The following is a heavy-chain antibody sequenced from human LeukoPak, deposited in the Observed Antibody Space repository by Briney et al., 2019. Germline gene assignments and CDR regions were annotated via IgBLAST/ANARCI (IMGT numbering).Heavy chain of an antibody. J-gene: IGHJ4*02. D-gene: IGHD5-24*01. Sequence: SETLSLTCAVYGGSFSGDFWSWIRQSPGKGLEWIGEINHGGSTTYNPSLKSRVTMSVDTSKNQFSLKLSSVTAADTAVYYCARAEIPYYFDYWGQGTLVTVSS. CDR1: GGSFSGDF. CDR2: INHGGST. V-gene: IGHV4-34*01. CDR3: ARAEIPYYFDY.